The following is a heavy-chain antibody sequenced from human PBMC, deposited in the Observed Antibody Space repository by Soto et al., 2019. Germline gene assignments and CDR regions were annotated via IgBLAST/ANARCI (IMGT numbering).Heavy chain of an antibody. D-gene: IGHD6-13*01. CDR2: ISYDGSNK. Sequence: PGGSLRLSCAASGFTFSSYAMHWVRQAPGKGLEWVAVISYDGSNKYCADSVKGRFTISRDNSKNTLYLQMNSLRAEDTAVYYCARARGVAAAGTKFDYWGQGTLVTVSS. J-gene: IGHJ4*02. CDR1: GFTFSSYA. CDR3: ARARGVAAAGTKFDY. V-gene: IGHV3-30-3*01.